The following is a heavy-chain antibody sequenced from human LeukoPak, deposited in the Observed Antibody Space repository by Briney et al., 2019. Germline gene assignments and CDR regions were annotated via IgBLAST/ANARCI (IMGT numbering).Heavy chain of an antibody. CDR1: GGSISSYY. D-gene: IGHD5-12*01. J-gene: IGHJ5*02. CDR3: ARGRDIVPTLDLLAWFDP. V-gene: IGHV4-59*01. CDR2: IYYSGST. Sequence: SETLSLTCTVSGGSISSYYWGWIRQPPGKGLEWIGYIYYSGSTNYNPSLRSRVTISVDTSKNQFSLKLSSVTAADTAVYYCARGRDIVPTLDLLAWFDPWGQGTLVTVSS.